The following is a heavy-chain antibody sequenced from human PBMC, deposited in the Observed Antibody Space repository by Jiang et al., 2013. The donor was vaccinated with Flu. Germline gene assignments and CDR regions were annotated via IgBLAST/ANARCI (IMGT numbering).Heavy chain of an antibody. CDR1: GGSISSFY. CDR3: AGMRYCSGTSCPSSYLFDY. V-gene: IGHV4-59*13. CDR2: IYYSGST. D-gene: IGHD2-2*01. J-gene: IGHJ4*02. Sequence: GPGLVKPSETLSLTCTVSGGSISSFYWSWIRQPPGKGLEWIGYIYYSGSTNYNPSLNSRVTMSVDTSENQFSLKLTSVTAADTAVYFCAGMRYCSGTSCPSSYLFDYWGQGTLVTVSS.